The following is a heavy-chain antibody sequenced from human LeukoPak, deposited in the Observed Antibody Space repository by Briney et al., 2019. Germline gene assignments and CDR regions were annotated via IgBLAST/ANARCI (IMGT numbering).Heavy chain of an antibody. J-gene: IGHJ4*02. V-gene: IGHV3-30-3*01. D-gene: IGHD2-2*01. CDR3: ARDGEVRQGHCTTTSCPVDY. Sequence: GRSLRLSCAASGFTFSSYAMHWVRQAQGKGLEWVAVISYDGSNKYYADSVKGRFTISRDNSKNTLYLQMNSLRAEDTAVYYCARDGEVRQGHCTTTSCPVDYWGQGTLITVSS. CDR1: GFTFSSYA. CDR2: ISYDGSNK.